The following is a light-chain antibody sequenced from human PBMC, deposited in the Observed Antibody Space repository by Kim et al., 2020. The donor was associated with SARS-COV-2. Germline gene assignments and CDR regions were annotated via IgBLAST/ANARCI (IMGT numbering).Light chain of an antibody. V-gene: IGKV1-33*01. CDR1: QDVSIY. CDR2: DAS. Sequence: DIQMTQSPSSLSVSVGDRVTITCQASQDVSIYLNWYRQKPGKAPELLIYDASNLETGAPSRFSGSGSGTDFSFTISSLQPEDIATYYCQHYGDLQITFGQGTRLEIK. CDR3: QHYGDLQIT. J-gene: IGKJ5*01.